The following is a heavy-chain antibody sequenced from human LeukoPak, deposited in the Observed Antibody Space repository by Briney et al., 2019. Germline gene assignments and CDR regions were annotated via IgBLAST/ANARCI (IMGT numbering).Heavy chain of an antibody. CDR1: GYTFTGYY. Sequence: ASVKVSCKASGYTFTGYYMHWVRQAPGQGLEWMGWINPNSGGTNYAQKFQGRVTMTRDTSISTAYMELSRLRSDDTGVYYCARLTYDFWSGYYGSFDYWGQGTLVTVSS. V-gene: IGHV1-2*02. J-gene: IGHJ4*02. CDR3: ARLTYDFWSGYYGSFDY. CDR2: INPNSGGT. D-gene: IGHD3-3*01.